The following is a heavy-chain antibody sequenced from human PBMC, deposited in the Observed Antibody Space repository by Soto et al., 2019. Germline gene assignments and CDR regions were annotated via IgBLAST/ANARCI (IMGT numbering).Heavy chain of an antibody. CDR3: AKARPSGGYYYVEAFDV. Sequence: VGSLRLSCSASGFTFSNYAMSWVRHSPGKGLEWVSGVSSTGTSPYYAGSVQGRFTISRDNSKNMFYLQMKSLRAEDTAIYYCAKARPSGGYYYVEAFDVWGQGTMVTVS. CDR2: VSSTGTSP. J-gene: IGHJ3*01. CDR1: GFTFSNYA. D-gene: IGHD3-22*01. V-gene: IGHV3-23*01.